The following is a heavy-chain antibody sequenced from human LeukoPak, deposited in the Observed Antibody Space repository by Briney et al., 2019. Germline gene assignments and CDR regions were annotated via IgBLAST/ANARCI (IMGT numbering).Heavy chain of an antibody. Sequence: KPGASVKVSCKASGYKFTSFGVSWVRQAPGQGLQWMGWISGYNGNTNFAQKFQGRVTMTTVTSTSTAYMELRSLRSDDTAVYYCARDSPYSSSSLGFDFWGQGTLVTVSS. CDR3: ARDSPYSSSSLGFDF. J-gene: IGHJ4*02. CDR1: GYKFTSFG. D-gene: IGHD6-13*01. V-gene: IGHV1-18*01. CDR2: ISGYNGNT.